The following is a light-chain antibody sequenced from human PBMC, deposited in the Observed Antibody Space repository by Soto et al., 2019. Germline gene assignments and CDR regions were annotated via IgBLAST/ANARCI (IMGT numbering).Light chain of an antibody. CDR2: GAS. J-gene: IGKJ1*01. CDR1: QSVSSTF. Sequence: EIVLTQSPGSLSLSPGERATLSCRASQSVSSTFFAWYQQRPGQAPRLLMYGASSRATGIPERFSGSGSGTDFTLTISRLEPEDFGVYYCQQFVSSVTFGQGTKVKIK. CDR3: QQFVSSVT. V-gene: IGKV3-20*01.